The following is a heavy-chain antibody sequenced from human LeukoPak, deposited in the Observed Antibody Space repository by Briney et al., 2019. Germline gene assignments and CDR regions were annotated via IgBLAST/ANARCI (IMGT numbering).Heavy chain of an antibody. V-gene: IGHV3-23*01. CDR1: GFTFSNYV. Sequence: GGSLRLSCAASGFTFSNYVMNWVLQAPGKGLEWVSAISGSGDYSNSADSVKGRFTISRDNSENTLYLQMNSLRAEDTAVYYCAKDFSAGGNYGYGRLDPWGQGTLVTVSS. CDR3: AKDFSAGGNYGYGRLDP. CDR2: ISGSGDYS. J-gene: IGHJ5*02. D-gene: IGHD4-17*01.